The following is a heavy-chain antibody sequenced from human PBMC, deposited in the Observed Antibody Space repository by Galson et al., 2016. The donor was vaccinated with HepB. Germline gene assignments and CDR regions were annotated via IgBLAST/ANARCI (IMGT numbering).Heavy chain of an antibody. CDR3: ATQYCSGGSCYSAAPGYWYFDL. V-gene: IGHV3-33*01. D-gene: IGHD2-15*01. CDR1: GFTFSSYG. J-gene: IGHJ2*01. Sequence: SLRLSCAASGFTFSSYGMHWVRQAPGKGLEWVACIWYDGSNKYYANSVKGRFTISRDNSKNTLYLQMNSLRDEDTAVYYCATQYCSGGSCYSAAPGYWYFDLWGRGTLVTVSS. CDR2: IWYDGSNK.